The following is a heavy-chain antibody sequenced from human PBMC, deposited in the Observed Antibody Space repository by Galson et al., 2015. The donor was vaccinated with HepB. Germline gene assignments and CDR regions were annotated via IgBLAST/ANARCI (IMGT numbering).Heavy chain of an antibody. CDR3: TRGRYSASGSFY. D-gene: IGHD3-10*01. Sequence: SLRLSCAGSGFSFGDYAMSWFRQAPGKGLEWVGVIRGKSSGGTTDYAASVKGRFTLSRDDSKSSAYLQMNSLKTEDTAVYFCTRGRYSASGSFYWGQGTLVTVSS. J-gene: IGHJ4*02. CDR2: IRGKSSGGTT. V-gene: IGHV3-49*03. CDR1: GFSFGDYA.